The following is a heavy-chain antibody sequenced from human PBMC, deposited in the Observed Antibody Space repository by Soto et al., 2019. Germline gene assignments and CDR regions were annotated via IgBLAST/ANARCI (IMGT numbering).Heavy chain of an antibody. CDR1: GYSFSAYF. Sequence: QVQLVQSGTELKSPGASVRVSCKTSGYSFSAYFINWVRQAPGQGLEWMGRINTNTGDTNYSQKFQGRVTMSWDTSINTAYMELTTLRSDDTGFYFCAGLPPHNWFDPWGQGTLVTVSS. V-gene: IGHV1-2*05. CDR2: INTNTGDT. CDR3: AGLPPHNWFDP. J-gene: IGHJ5*02.